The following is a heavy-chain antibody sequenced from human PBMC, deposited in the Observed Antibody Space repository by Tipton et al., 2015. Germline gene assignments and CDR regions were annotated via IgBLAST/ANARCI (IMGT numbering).Heavy chain of an antibody. J-gene: IGHJ4*02. CDR3: ACQDYDSLTRDYQTVDY. CDR2: IYHDGDT. Sequence: TLSLTCAVSAYSISSDYYWGWIRQPPGKGLEWIGNIYHDGDTYYNPSLKSRVTLSVDTSKNQFSLKLSSVTAADTAVYYCACQDYDSLTRDYQTVDYWGQGTLVTVSS. D-gene: IGHD3-9*01. CDR1: AYSISSDYY. V-gene: IGHV4-38-2*01.